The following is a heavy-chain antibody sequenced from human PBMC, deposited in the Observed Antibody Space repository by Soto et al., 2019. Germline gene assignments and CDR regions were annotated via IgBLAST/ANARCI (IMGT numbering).Heavy chain of an antibody. D-gene: IGHD2-15*01. CDR2: INPNSGGT. Sequence: ASVKVSCKASGYTFTGYYMHWVRQAPGQGLEWMGWINPNSGGTNYAQKFQGRVTMTRDTSISTAYMELSRLRSDDTAVYYCARALPYCSGGSCYSARRFDPWGQGTLVTVSS. J-gene: IGHJ5*02. CDR1: GYTFTGYY. V-gene: IGHV1-2*02. CDR3: ARALPYCSGGSCYSARRFDP.